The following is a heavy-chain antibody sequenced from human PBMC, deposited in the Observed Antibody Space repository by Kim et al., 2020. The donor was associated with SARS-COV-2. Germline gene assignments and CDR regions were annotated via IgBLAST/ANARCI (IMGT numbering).Heavy chain of an antibody. J-gene: IGHJ1*01. CDR2: ISSSSSYI. CDR3: ARDLSSSGYYLGAEYFQH. CDR1: GFTFSSYS. V-gene: IGHV3-21*04. D-gene: IGHD3-22*01. Sequence: GGSLRLSCAASGFTFSSYSMNWVRQAPGKGLERVSSISSSSSYIYYADSVKGRFTISRDNANNSLYLQMNSLRAEDMAVYYCARDLSSSGYYLGAEYFQHWGQGTLVTGSS.